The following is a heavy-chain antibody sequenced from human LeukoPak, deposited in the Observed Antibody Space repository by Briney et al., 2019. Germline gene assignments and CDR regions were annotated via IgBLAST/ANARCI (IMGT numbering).Heavy chain of an antibody. D-gene: IGHD6-13*01. V-gene: IGHV3-74*01. J-gene: IGHJ4*02. CDR1: GFTFSNYW. CDR2: VNNDGSST. Sequence: RPGGSLRLSCAASGFTFSNYWMHWVRQGPGKGLVWVSRVNNDGSSTAYADSVRGRFTISIDNAKNTLYLQMNSLRAEDTAVYYCVGAAANTTPMPWGQGSLVTVSS. CDR3: VGAAANTTPMP.